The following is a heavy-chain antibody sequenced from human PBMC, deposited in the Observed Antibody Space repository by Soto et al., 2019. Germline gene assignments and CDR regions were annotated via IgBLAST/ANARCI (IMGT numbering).Heavy chain of an antibody. D-gene: IGHD5-18*01. V-gene: IGHV3-33*01. CDR1: GFTFSSYG. CDR2: IWYDGSNK. J-gene: IGHJ6*02. Sequence: GGSLRLSCAASGFTFSSYGMHWVRQAPGKGLEWVAVIWYDGSNKYYADSVKGRFTISRDNSKNTLYLQMNSLRAEDTAVYYCERDKGGYSYVHYYGMEVWGQGTTVTVS. CDR3: ERDKGGYSYVHYYGMEV.